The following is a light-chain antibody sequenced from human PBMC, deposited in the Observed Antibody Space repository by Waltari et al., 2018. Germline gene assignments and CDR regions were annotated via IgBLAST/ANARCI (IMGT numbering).Light chain of an antibody. V-gene: IGKV3-20*01. CDR1: QSVSRNY. Sequence: EIVLTQSPGTLSLSPGERATLSCRASQSVSRNYLLWYQQKPGQAPRVLIYGASNRATGIPDRFSGSGSGTDFTLTISRLEPEDFAVYYCQQFGSSPRTFGQGTKVEFK. J-gene: IGKJ1*01. CDR3: QQFGSSPRT. CDR2: GAS.